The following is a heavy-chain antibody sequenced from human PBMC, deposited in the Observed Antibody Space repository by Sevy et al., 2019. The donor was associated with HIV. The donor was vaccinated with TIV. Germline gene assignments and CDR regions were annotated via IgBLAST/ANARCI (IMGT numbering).Heavy chain of an antibody. D-gene: IGHD3-9*01. CDR1: GFTFSSYA. V-gene: IGHV3-30*04. J-gene: IGHJ4*02. CDR2: ISYDGSNK. CDR3: ARDSGYIFDY. Sequence: GGSLRLSCAASGFTFSSYAMHWVRQAPGKGLEWVAVISYDGSNKYYADSVKGRINISIDNSKNKLYLQMNSLRAEDTAVYYCARDSGYIFDYWGQGTLVTVSS.